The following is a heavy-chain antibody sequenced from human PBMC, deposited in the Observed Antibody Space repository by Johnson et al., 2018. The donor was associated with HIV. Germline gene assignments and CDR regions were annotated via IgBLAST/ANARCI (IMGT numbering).Heavy chain of an antibody. CDR2: INWNGGRT. CDR1: GITSDDCG. V-gene: IGHV3-20*04. CDR3: ARAVGGSYHDAFDS. D-gene: IGHD1-26*01. J-gene: IGHJ3*02. Sequence: VQLVESGGGVVRPGGSQRLSCAASGITSDDCGMSWVRQSPGKGLEWVSTINWNGGRTGYADSVKGRFTISRDNAKNSLYLQMHSLRAEDTALYYCARAVGGSYHDAFDSWGQGTMVTVSS.